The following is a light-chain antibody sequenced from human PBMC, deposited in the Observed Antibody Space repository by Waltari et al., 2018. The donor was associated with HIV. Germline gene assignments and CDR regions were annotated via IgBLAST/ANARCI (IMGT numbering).Light chain of an antibody. J-gene: IGLJ2*01. CDR3: QAWHISAAV. CDR2: QDS. CDR1: KLGKEC. Sequence: SFELTQPPSVSVSPGQTAIITCSGDKLGKECVCWYQKKPGQSPLQVIYQDSKLPSGISERFSGSNSGNTATLTISGAQALDEADYYCQAWHISAAVFGGGTKLTVL. V-gene: IGLV3-1*01.